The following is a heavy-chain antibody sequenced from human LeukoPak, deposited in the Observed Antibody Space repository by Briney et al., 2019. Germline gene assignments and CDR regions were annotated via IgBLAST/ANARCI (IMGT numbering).Heavy chain of an antibody. V-gene: IGHV7-4-1*02. CDR3: ARDYIAVAGTRLNY. Sequence: ASVKVSCKASGYTFTSYAMNWVRQAPGQGLEWMGWINTNTGNPTYAQGFTGRFAFSLDTSVSTAYLQISSLKAEDTAVYYCARDYIAVAGTRLNYWGQGTLVTVSS. CDR2: INTNTGNP. D-gene: IGHD6-19*01. J-gene: IGHJ4*02. CDR1: GYTFTSYA.